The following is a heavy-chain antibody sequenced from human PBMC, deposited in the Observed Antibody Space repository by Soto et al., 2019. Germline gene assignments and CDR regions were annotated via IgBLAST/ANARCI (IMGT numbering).Heavy chain of an antibody. Sequence: GASVKVSCKASGYTFTSYGISWVRQAPGQGLEWMGWFSAYNGNTNYAQKLQGRVTMTTDTSTSTAYMELNSLRAEDTAVYYCARETNYYGSGSYYNWFDPWGQGTLVTVSS. J-gene: IGHJ5*02. CDR1: GYTFTSYG. V-gene: IGHV1-18*01. CDR2: FSAYNGNT. CDR3: ARETNYYGSGSYYNWFDP. D-gene: IGHD3-10*01.